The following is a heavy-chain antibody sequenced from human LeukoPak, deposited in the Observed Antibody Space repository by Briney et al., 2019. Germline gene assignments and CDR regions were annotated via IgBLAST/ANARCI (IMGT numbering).Heavy chain of an antibody. D-gene: IGHD2-15*01. Sequence: PGGSLRLSCAASGFTFSDYYMSWVRQAPGKGLEWVSYISSSGSNIYYADSVKGRFTISRDNAKNSLYQQMNTLRAEDTAVYYCASRYCSGGSCYFDYWGQGTLVTVSS. CDR2: ISSSGSNI. CDR3: ASRYCSGGSCYFDY. V-gene: IGHV3-11*01. CDR1: GFTFSDYY. J-gene: IGHJ4*02.